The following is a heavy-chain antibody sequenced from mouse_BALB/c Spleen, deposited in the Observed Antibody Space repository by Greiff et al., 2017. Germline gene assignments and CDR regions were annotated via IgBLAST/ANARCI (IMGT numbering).Heavy chain of an antibody. CDR2: IDPYNGGT. Sequence: LVESGPELVKPGASVKVSCKASGYAFTSYNMYWVKQSHGKSLEWIGYIDPYNGGTSYNQKFKGKATLTVDKSSSTAYMHLNSLTSEDSAVYYCAREGTTGPYYAMDYWGQGTSVTVSS. D-gene: IGHD1-1*01. CDR1: GYAFTSYN. CDR3: AREGTTGPYYAMDY. J-gene: IGHJ4*01. V-gene: IGHV1S135*01.